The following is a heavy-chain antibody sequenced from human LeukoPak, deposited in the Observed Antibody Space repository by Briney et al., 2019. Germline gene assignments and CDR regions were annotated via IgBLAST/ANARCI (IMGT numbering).Heavy chain of an antibody. J-gene: IGHJ4*02. CDR3: ARGGDSSSWFASPDF. CDR2: INPSGGST. CDR1: GCTFTSYY. Sequence: ASVKVSCKASGCTFTSYYMHWVRQAPGQGLEWMGIINPSGGSTSYAQKFQGRVTMTRDTSISTAYMELSRLRSDDTAVYYCARGGDSSSWFASPDFWGQGTLVTVSS. D-gene: IGHD6-13*01. V-gene: IGHV1-46*01.